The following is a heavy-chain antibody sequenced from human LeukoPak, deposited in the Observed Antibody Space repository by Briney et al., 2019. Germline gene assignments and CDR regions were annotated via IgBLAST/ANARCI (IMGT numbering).Heavy chain of an antibody. D-gene: IGHD3-10*01. V-gene: IGHV1-2*02. Sequence: GASVKVSCKASGYTFTNYDIHWVRQAPGQGLEWMGWINPNSGGTNYAQKFQGRVTMTRDTSISTAYMELSRLRSDDTAVYYCARVYYYGSGSYNYWGQGTLVTVSS. J-gene: IGHJ4*02. CDR2: INPNSGGT. CDR1: GYTFTNYD. CDR3: ARVYYYGSGSYNY.